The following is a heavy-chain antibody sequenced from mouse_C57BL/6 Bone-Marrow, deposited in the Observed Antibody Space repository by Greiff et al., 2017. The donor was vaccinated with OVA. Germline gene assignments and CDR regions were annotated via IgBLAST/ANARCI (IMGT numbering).Heavy chain of an antibody. D-gene: IGHD2-12*01. CDR3: ARSYYYRGYFDV. Sequence: QVQLQQSGAELARPGASVKLSCKASGYTFPSYGLSWVKQSTGPGLEWIGEIYPRSGNTYYNEKFKGKATLTSDKSSSTAYIELRSLTSEDSAVYFCARSYYYRGYFDVWGTGTAVTVSS. CDR1: GYTFPSYG. J-gene: IGHJ1*03. V-gene: IGHV1-81*01. CDR2: IYPRSGNT.